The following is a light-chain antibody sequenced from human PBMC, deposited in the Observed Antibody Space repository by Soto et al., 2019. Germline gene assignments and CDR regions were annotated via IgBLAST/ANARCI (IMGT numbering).Light chain of an antibody. CDR3: QHYNSYSEG. J-gene: IGKJ1*01. CDR2: KAS. Sequence: DIQMTQSPSTLSGSVGDRVTITCLASQTISSWLAWYQQKPGKAPKLLIYKASTLKSGVPSRFSGSGSGTEFTLTISSLQPDDFATYYCQHYNSYSEGFGQGTKVDIK. CDR1: QTISSW. V-gene: IGKV1-5*03.